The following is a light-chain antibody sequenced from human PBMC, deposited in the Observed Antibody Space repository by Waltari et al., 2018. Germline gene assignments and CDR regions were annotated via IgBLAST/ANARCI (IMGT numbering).Light chain of an antibody. J-gene: IGKJ1*01. Sequence: EIVMTQSPATLTVSPGDRATLSCRASQRVSSNLTWYQQKPGQAPRLLIYGASTRATGIPARFSGSGSGTEFTLTISSLQSEDFAVYYCQQYNNWPRRTFGQGTKVEIK. CDR3: QQYNNWPRRT. V-gene: IGKV3-15*01. CDR1: QRVSSN. CDR2: GAS.